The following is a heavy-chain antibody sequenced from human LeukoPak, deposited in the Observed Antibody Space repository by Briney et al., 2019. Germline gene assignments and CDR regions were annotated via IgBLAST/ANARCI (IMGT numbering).Heavy chain of an antibody. D-gene: IGHD3-10*01. CDR2: INWNSGSI. Sequence: PGGTLRLSCAASGFTFSSYWMSWVRQAPGKGLEWVSGINWNSGSIGYADSVEGRFTISRDNAKNSLYLQMNSLRVEDTALYYCAKDIEVEFYYYGMDVWGQGTTVTVSS. CDR1: GFTFSSYW. V-gene: IGHV3-9*01. CDR3: AKDIEVEFYYYGMDV. J-gene: IGHJ6*02.